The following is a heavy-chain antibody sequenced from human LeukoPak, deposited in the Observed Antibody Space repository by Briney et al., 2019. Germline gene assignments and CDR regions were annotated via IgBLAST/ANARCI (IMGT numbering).Heavy chain of an antibody. CDR2: IYHSGST. D-gene: IGHD6-13*01. J-gene: IGHJ4*02. CDR1: GGSISSYY. V-gene: IGHV4-59*12. Sequence: SETLSLTGTGSGGSISSYYWSWIRQPPGKGLEWIGYIYHSGSTYYNPSLKSRVTISVDRSKNQFSLKLSSVTAADTAVYYCASTYSSSWNLDYWGQGTLVTVSS. CDR3: ASTYSSSWNLDY.